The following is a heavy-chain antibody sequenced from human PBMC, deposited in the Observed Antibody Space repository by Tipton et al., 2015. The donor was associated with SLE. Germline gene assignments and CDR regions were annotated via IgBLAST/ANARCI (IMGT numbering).Heavy chain of an antibody. CDR2: IHYSGST. V-gene: IGHV4-59*12. CDR1: GGSISRYY. CDR3: AREPVYYYYYMDV. Sequence: LRLSCTVSGGSISRYYWSWIRQPPGQRLEWIGYIHYSGSTKYSPSLKSRVTMSVDTSKNQFSLKLSSVTAADTAVYYCAREPVYYYYYMDVWGKGTTVTVSS. J-gene: IGHJ6*03.